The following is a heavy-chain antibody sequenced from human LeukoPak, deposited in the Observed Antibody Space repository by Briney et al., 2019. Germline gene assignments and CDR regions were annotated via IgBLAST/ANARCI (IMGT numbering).Heavy chain of an antibody. CDR1: GFSFSDYY. J-gene: IGHJ4*02. D-gene: IGHD3-22*01. CDR2: ISSSGNTK. Sequence: GGPLRLSCAASGFSFSDYYMSWIRQAPGKGLEWVSYISSSGNTKYYADSLKGRFTISRDNAKNSLYLQMSSLRAEDTAVYYCARGDYYDSGGPFDYWGQGTLVTVSS. V-gene: IGHV3-11*04. CDR3: ARGDYYDSGGPFDY.